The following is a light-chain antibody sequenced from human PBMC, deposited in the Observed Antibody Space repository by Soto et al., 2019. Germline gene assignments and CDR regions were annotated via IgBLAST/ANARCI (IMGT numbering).Light chain of an antibody. CDR2: WAS. V-gene: IGKV4-1*01. J-gene: IGKJ4*01. Sequence: DTVMTQSPDSLAVSLGERATTNCRSSQSVLYSSNNENYLAWYQQKAGQPPKLLIYWASTRESGVPDRFSGSGSGTDFTLSISSLQAEDVAVYYCQQYYSTPLTFGGGTKVDIK. CDR1: QSVLYSSNNENY. CDR3: QQYYSTPLT.